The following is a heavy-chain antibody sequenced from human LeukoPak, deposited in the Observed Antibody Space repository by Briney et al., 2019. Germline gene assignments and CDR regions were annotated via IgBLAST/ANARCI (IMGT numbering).Heavy chain of an antibody. J-gene: IGHJ4*02. Sequence: GASVKVSCKASGYTFTGYYMHWVRQAPGQGLEWMGRIIPILGIANYAQKFQGRVTITADKSTSTAYMELSSLRSEDTAVYYCANSYDSSGYYYYYWGQGTLVTVSS. V-gene: IGHV1-69*02. CDR1: GYTFTGYY. CDR3: ANSYDSSGYYYYY. D-gene: IGHD3-22*01. CDR2: IIPILGIA.